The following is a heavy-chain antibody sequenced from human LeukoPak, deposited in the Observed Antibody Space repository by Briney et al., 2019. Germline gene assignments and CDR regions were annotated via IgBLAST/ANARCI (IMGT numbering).Heavy chain of an antibody. CDR3: AREYCSGGSCYSYYYYYYMDV. D-gene: IGHD2-15*01. CDR2: IKQDGSEK. J-gene: IGHJ6*03. V-gene: IGHV3-7*01. CDR1: GFTFSSYW. Sequence: QPGGSLRLSCAASGFTFSSYWMSWVRQAPGKGLERVANIKQDGSEKYYVDYVKGRFTISRDNAKNSLYLQMNSLRAEDTAVYYCAREYCSGGSCYSYYYYYYMDVRGKGTTVTVSS.